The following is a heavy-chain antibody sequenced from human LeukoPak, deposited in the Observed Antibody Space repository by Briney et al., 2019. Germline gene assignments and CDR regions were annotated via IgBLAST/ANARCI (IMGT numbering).Heavy chain of an antibody. CDR1: GYTFTGYY. D-gene: IGHD3-9*01. J-gene: IGHJ4*02. CDR3: ARSLNYYDILTGYYIDYFDY. CDR2: INPNSGGT. Sequence: GASVKVSCKASGYTFTGYYMHWVRQAPGQGLEWMGWINPNSGGTNYAQKFQGRVTMTRDTSISTAYMELSRLRSDDTAVYYCARSLNYYDILTGYYIDYFDYWGQGTLVTVSS. V-gene: IGHV1-2*02.